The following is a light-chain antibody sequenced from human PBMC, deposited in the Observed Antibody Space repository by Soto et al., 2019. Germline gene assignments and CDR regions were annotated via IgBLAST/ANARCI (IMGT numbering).Light chain of an antibody. Sequence: EVVLTQSPVPLSLSPGERATLSCRASQSFRGLLVWYQQKPGQAPRLLIYDAYNRATGIPPRFSGSGSGTDFTLTISSLEPEDSAVYYCQQRHMWPITVGQGTRLEIK. CDR2: DAY. J-gene: IGKJ5*01. CDR3: QQRHMWPIT. V-gene: IGKV3-11*01. CDR1: QSFRGL.